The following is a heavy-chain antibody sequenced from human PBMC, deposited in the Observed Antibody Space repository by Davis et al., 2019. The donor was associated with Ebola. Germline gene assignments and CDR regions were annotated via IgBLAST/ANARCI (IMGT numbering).Heavy chain of an antibody. CDR2: TYYSSKWYH. Sequence: PSETLSLTCAISGDSVSSNSGAWNWIRQSPSRGLEWLGRTYYSSKWYHNYAAYVKSRITINPDTSKNQFSLKLTSVTAADTAVYYCARDGRDGGTWGQGTLVTVSS. CDR1: GDSVSSNSGA. V-gene: IGHV6-1*01. CDR3: ARDGRDGGT. D-gene: IGHD4-23*01. J-gene: IGHJ4*02.